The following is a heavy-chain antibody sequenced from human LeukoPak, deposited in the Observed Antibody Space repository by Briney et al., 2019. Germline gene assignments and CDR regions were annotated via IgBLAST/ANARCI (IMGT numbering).Heavy chain of an antibody. V-gene: IGHV4-59*08. Sequence: SETLSLTCTVSGGSISGDHWNWIRQPPGKRLEWVGNIYYSGNTNYNPSLKSRVTISVDTSKNQFSLKLSSVTAADTAVYYCARRNDFDIWGQGTMVTVSS. CDR1: GGSISGDH. CDR3: ARRNDFDI. J-gene: IGHJ3*02. CDR2: IYYSGNT.